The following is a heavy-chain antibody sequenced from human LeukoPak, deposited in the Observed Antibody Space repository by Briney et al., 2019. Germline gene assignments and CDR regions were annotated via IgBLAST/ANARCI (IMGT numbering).Heavy chain of an antibody. V-gene: IGHV3-43*02. D-gene: IGHD3-22*01. CDR2: ISGDGGST. Sequence: GGSLRLSCAASGFTFDDYAMHWVRQAPGKGLEWVSLISGDGGSTYYADSVKGRFTISRDNSKNSLYLQMNSLRTEDTALYYCTKTYGLSDYYDSSGTDYWGQGTLVTVSS. J-gene: IGHJ4*02. CDR1: GFTFDDYA. CDR3: TKTYGLSDYYDSSGTDY.